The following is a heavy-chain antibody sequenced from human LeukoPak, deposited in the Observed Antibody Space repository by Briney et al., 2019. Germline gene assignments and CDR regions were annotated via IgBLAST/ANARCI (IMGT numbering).Heavy chain of an antibody. CDR3: ARDPDFGFDY. D-gene: IGHD3-3*01. V-gene: IGHV3-21*01. CDR2: ISSSSSYI. J-gene: IGHJ4*02. Sequence: GGSLRLSCAASGFTFSSYSMNWVRQAPGKGLEWVSSISSSSSYIYYADSVKGRFTISRDNAKNSLYLQMNSLRAEDTAVYCCARDPDFGFDYWGQGTLVTVSS. CDR1: GFTFSSYS.